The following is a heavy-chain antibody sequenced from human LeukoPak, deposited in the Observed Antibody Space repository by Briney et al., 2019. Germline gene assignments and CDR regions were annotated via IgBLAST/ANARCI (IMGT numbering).Heavy chain of an antibody. J-gene: IGHJ3*02. D-gene: IGHD3-10*01. Sequence: SETLSLTCAVYGGSFSGYYWSWIRQPPGKGLEWIGEINHSGSTNYNPSLKSRVTISVDTSKNQFSLKLSSVTAADTAVYYCARDRAYGEAFDIWGQGTMVTVSS. CDR2: INHSGST. V-gene: IGHV4-34*01. CDR3: ARDRAYGEAFDI. CDR1: GGSFSGYY.